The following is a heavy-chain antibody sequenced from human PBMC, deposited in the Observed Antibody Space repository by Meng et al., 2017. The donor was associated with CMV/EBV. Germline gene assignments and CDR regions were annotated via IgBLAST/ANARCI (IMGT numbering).Heavy chain of an antibody. CDR3: ARDRLLGWFDP. J-gene: IGHJ5*02. CDR1: GFTFSSYA. Sequence: VEVVECGGGVGPPGRSLRISFSASGFTFSSYAMHWVRQAPGKGLEWVAVISYDGNNKYYADSVKGRFTISRDNAKNTLYLQMNSLRAEDTAVYYCARDRLLGWFDPWGQGTLVTVSS. CDR2: ISYDGNNK. V-gene: IGHV3-30-3*01. D-gene: IGHD7-27*01.